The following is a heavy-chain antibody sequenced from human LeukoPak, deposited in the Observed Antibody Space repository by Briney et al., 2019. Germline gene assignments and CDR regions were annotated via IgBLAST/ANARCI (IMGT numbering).Heavy chain of an antibody. J-gene: IGHJ5*02. CDR1: GFTFSSYA. CDR3: AKGGPYSKFPFDP. V-gene: IGHV3-23*01. Sequence: GGSLRLSCAASGFTFSSYAMSWVRQAPGKGLEWLSTISASGGTTYYADSVQSRFTISRDNSKNMLYLRMNSLRAEDTALYYCAKGGPYSKFPFDPWGQGTLVTVFS. CDR2: ISASGGTT. D-gene: IGHD4-11*01.